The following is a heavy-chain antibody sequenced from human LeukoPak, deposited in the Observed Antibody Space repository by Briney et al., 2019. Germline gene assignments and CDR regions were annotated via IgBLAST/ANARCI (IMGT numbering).Heavy chain of an antibody. CDR1: GFTFGDYY. CDR3: ARELAYCGGDCYTN. V-gene: IGHV3-11*01. Sequence: PGGSLRLSCAASGFTFGDYYMSWIRQAPGKGLEWVSYISSSGSTIYYADSVKGRFTISRDNAKNSLYLQMNSLRAEDTAVYYCARELAYCGGDCYTNWGQGTLVTVSS. J-gene: IGHJ4*01. CDR2: ISSSGSTI. D-gene: IGHD2-21*02.